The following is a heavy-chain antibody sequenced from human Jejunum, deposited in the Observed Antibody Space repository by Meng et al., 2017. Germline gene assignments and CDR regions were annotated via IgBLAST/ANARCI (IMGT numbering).Heavy chain of an antibody. CDR1: GGSCSSAGYQ. Sequence: ESGPGLVRPSDSLSSIWSVSGGSCSSAGYQWSWILQPPGKGLEWIGYASTNYNPSLKSRVTISVDTSKNQFSLRLTSVTAADTAVYYCARDHMGSLDYWGQGILVTVSS. V-gene: IGHV4-61*08. D-gene: IGHD1-26*01. J-gene: IGHJ4*02. CDR3: ARDHMGSLDY. CDR2: AST.